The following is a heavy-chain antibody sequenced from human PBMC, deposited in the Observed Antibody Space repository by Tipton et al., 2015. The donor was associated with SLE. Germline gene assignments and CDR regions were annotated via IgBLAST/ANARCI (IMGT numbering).Heavy chain of an antibody. Sequence: TLSLTCTVSGGSISSYYWSWIRQPPGKGLEWIGDIYYSGSTNYNPSLKSRVTISVDTSKNQFSLKLSSVTAADTAVYYCARDVAAADYWGQGTPVTVSS. CDR2: IYYSGST. V-gene: IGHV4-59*01. CDR1: GGSISSYY. CDR3: ARDVAAADY. J-gene: IGHJ4*02. D-gene: IGHD6-13*01.